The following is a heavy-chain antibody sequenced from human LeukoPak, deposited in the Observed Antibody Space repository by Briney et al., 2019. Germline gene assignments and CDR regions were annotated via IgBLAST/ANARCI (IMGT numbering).Heavy chain of an antibody. J-gene: IGHJ4*02. CDR1: GFTFSSYE. CDR2: ISSSGSTI. D-gene: IGHD3-22*01. CDR3: ARGGLYYDSSGYYL. V-gene: IGHV3-48*03. Sequence: GGSLRLSCAASGFTFSSYEMNWVRQAPGKGLEWVSYISSSGSTIYYADSVKGRFTISRDNAKNSLNLQMNSLRAEDTAVYYCARGGLYYDSSGYYLWGQGTLVTVSS.